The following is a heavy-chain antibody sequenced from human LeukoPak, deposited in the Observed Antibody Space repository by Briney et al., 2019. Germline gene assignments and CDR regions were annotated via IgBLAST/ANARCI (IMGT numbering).Heavy chain of an antibody. CDR2: IHYSGNT. V-gene: IGHV4-31*01. J-gene: IGHJ4*02. CDR3: ARRLSPGYSTRWQEYFDY. D-gene: IGHD6-13*01. Sequence: SQTLSLTCTVSGGSISSGCYYWSWVRQHPGKGREWIVYIHYSGNTYYNPSRKSPVTISVDTSTNQFSPKLSSVTAADTGVYYCARRLSPGYSTRWQEYFDYWGQGTLVTVSS. CDR1: GGSISSGCYY.